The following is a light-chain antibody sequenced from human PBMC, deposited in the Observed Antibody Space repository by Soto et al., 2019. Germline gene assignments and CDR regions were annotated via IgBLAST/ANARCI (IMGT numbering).Light chain of an antibody. Sequence: VIWMTQSPSLLSASTGDRVTISCRVSQGISSYLAWYQQKPGKVPDLLIYGASTFQSGVPSRFSGSGSGTDVTLSISCLQSEDFATYYCQQKYSFPPYTFGQGTKLEIK. CDR1: QGISSY. V-gene: IGKV1D-8*01. CDR3: QQKYSFPPYT. CDR2: GAS. J-gene: IGKJ2*01.